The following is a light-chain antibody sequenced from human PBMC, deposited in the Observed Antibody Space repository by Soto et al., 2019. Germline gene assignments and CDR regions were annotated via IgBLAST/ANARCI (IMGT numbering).Light chain of an antibody. CDR3: QQRDNWPWT. CDR2: DAS. Sequence: ETGLTQSAAPLSLSPWDRATLSCMASRRVSSYLAWYQQKAGQAPRLLIYDASNRAAGTPARFSGSGSGTDFTLTISSLEPEDFAVYYCQQRDNWPWTFGQGTKVDIK. CDR1: RRVSSY. V-gene: IGKV3-11*01. J-gene: IGKJ1*01.